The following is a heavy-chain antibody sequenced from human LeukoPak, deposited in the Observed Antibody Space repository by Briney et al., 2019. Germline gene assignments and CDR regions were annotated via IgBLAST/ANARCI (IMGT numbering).Heavy chain of an antibody. CDR1: GGSISSYY. CDR2: IYYSGST. D-gene: IGHD3-9*01. Sequence: PSETLSLTCTVSGGSISSYYWSWIRQPPGKGLEWIGYIYYSGSTNYNPSLKSRVTISVDTSKNQFSLKLSSLTAADTAVYYCASHYDILTGIDYWGQGTLVTVSS. CDR3: ASHYDILTGIDY. V-gene: IGHV4-59*01. J-gene: IGHJ4*02.